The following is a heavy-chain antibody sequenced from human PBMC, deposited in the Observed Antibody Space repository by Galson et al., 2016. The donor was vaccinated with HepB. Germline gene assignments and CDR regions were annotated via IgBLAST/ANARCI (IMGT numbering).Heavy chain of an antibody. CDR1: GFTFNSYG. CDR3: ARDRYGDYLDY. D-gene: IGHD4-17*01. CDR2: IWYDRNNK. Sequence: SLRLSCAVSGFTFNSYGMHWARQAPGKGLEWVAIIWYDRNNKYYADSVKGRFTISRDISKNTLYLQMNSLRAEDTAVYYCARDRYGDYLDYWGQGTLVTVSS. J-gene: IGHJ4*02. V-gene: IGHV3-33*01.